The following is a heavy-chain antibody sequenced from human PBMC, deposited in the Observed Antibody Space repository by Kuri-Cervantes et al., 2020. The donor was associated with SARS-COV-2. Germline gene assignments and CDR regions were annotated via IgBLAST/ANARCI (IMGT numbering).Heavy chain of an antibody. CDR3: ARHDLTTVTTRERGLDY. J-gene: IGHJ4*02. V-gene: IGHV4-39*01. CDR2: IYYSGST. CDR1: GATISSSSDY. Sequence: SETLSLTCTVSGATISSSSDYWGWIRQPPGRGLEWIGSIYYSGSTYYNPSLKSRVTIFVDTSKNQFSVKLRSVTAADTAVYYCARHDLTTVTTRERGLDYWGQGTLVTVSS. D-gene: IGHD4-17*01.